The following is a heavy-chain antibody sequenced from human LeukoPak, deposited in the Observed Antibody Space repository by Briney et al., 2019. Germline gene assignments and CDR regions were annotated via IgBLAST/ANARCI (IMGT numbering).Heavy chain of an antibody. CDR1: GGSISSGSYY. CDR2: IYYSGST. J-gene: IGHJ4*02. V-gene: IGHV4-61*01. Sequence: SETLSLTXTVSGGSISSGSYYWSWIRQPPGKGLEWIGYIYYSGSTNYNPSLKSRVTISVDTSKNQFSLKLSSVTAADTAVYYCARVGSGSYLDYWGQGTLVTVSS. D-gene: IGHD3-10*01. CDR3: ARVGSGSYLDY.